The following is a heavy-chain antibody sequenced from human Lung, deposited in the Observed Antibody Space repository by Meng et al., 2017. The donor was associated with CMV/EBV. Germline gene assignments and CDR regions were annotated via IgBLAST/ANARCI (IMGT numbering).Heavy chain of an antibody. V-gene: IGHV3-23*03. J-gene: IGHJ4*02. Sequence: GGSLRLSCAAPGFTFSSYGMSWVRQAPGKGLEWVSLIYNDGSRTYYADSVKGRFTISRDNSKNTVSLQMNNLRVEDSAVYYCVKGEAGLVPWGQGTLVTVYS. CDR2: IYNDGSRT. D-gene: IGHD3/OR15-3a*01. CDR3: VKGEAGLVP. CDR1: GFTFSSYG.